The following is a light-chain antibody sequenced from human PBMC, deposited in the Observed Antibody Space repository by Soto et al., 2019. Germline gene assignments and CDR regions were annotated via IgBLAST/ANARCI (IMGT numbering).Light chain of an antibody. V-gene: IGKV3-20*01. J-gene: IGKJ1*01. Sequence: EIVMTQSPATLSVSPGERATLSCRASQTVSSSSLAWYQQKPGQAPRLLIFGASTRAAGFPDRFSGSGSGTDFTLTISRLEPEDFAVYYCQQYGSSPWTFGQGTKVDIK. CDR1: QTVSSSS. CDR3: QQYGSSPWT. CDR2: GAS.